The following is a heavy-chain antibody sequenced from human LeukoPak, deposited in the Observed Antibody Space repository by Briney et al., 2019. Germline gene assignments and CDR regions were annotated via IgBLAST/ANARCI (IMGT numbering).Heavy chain of an antibody. V-gene: IGHV3-30*04. CDR1: GFTFSSYE. D-gene: IGHD4-17*01. J-gene: IGHJ6*03. CDR2: ISYDGIDK. Sequence: PGGSLRLSCAASGFTFSSYEMNWVRQAPGKGLEWVALISYDGIDKFYADSVKGRFTISRDNSKNTLYLQMNSLRAEDTAIYYCARRYGDTRLYYYMDVWGKGTTVTVSS. CDR3: ARRYGDTRLYYYMDV.